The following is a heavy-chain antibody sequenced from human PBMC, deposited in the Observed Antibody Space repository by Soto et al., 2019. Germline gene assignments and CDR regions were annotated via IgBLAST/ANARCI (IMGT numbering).Heavy chain of an antibody. CDR2: IYYSGST. Sequence: PSDTLSLTCTVSGGSISSGGYYWSWIRQHPGKGLEWIGYIYYSGSTYYNPSLKSRVTISVDTSKNQFSLKLSSVTAADTAVYYCARSSWNYGKHYWGQGTLVTVSS. V-gene: IGHV4-31*03. CDR1: GGSISSGGYY. CDR3: ARSSWNYGKHY. D-gene: IGHD1-7*01. J-gene: IGHJ4*02.